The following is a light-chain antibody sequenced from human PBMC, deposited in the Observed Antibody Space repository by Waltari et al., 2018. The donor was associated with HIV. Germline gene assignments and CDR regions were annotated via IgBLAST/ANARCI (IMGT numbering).Light chain of an antibody. Sequence: QSALTQPASVSGSPGQSITISCTGTSSDVGGYHSVPWYQLHPGKAPKLMIYAVSNRPSVVSNRFSGSKSDNTASLTISGLQAEDEADYYCSSYTSTSTVYVFGTGTEVTVL. J-gene: IGLJ1*01. V-gene: IGLV2-14*03. CDR3: SSYTSTSTVYV. CDR2: AVS. CDR1: SSDVGGYHS.